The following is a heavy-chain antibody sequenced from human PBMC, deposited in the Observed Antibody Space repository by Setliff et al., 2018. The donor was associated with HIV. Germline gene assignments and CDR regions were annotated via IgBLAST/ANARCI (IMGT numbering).Heavy chain of an antibody. J-gene: IGHJ4*02. Sequence: PSETLSLTCVVSGDSISRSRYYWGWIRQPPGKGLEWIGSIFYSGSANYNPSLTSPVTISVDTSKNQFSLKLRSVTAADTAVYYCARFEVTTVTTRDYWGQGTLVTVSS. V-gene: IGHV4-39*01. CDR3: ARFEVTTVTTRDY. D-gene: IGHD4-17*01. CDR2: IFYSGSA. CDR1: GDSISRSRYY.